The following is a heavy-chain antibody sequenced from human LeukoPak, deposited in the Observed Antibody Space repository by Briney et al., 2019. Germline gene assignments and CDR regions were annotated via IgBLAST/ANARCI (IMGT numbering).Heavy chain of an antibody. J-gene: IGHJ5*02. CDR3: ARGSSGWFVWFDP. D-gene: IGHD6-19*01. CDR1: GGSISSYY. Sequence: SETLSLTCTVSGGSISSYYWSWIRQPPGKGLEWIGYIYYSGSTNYNPSLKSRVTISVDTSKNQFSLKLSSVTAADTAVYYCARGSSGWFVWFDPWGQGILVTVSS. CDR2: IYYSGST. V-gene: IGHV4-59*01.